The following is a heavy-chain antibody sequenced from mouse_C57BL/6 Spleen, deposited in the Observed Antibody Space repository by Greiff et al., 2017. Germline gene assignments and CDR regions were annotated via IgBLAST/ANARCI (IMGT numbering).Heavy chain of an antibody. J-gene: IGHJ2*01. Sequence: QVHVKQSGAELVKPGASVKLSCKASGYTFTSYWMHWVKQRPGQGLEWIGMIHPNSGSTNYNEKFKSKATLTVDKSSSTAYMQLSSLTSEDSAVYYCADGYYGSSPGYWGQGTTLTVSS. D-gene: IGHD1-1*01. V-gene: IGHV1-64*01. CDR2: IHPNSGST. CDR3: ADGYYGSSPGY. CDR1: GYTFTSYW.